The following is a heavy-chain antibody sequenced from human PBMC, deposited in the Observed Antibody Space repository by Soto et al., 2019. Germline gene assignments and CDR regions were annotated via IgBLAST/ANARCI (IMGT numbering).Heavy chain of an antibody. Sequence: PSETLSLTCVVSGDSMTRGSYYWAWIRQPPGKGLEWIGSFYYTGSTNYNPSLKSRVTISVDRSKNQFSLKLSSVTAADTAVYYCARAKVRDNAFDIWGQGTMVTVSS. CDR2: FYYTGST. J-gene: IGHJ3*02. V-gene: IGHV4-39*07. CDR1: GDSMTRGSYY. CDR3: ARAKVRDNAFDI.